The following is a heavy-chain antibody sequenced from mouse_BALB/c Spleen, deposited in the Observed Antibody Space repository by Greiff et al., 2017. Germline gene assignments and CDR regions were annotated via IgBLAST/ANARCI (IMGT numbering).Heavy chain of an antibody. CDR2: ISSGSSTI. D-gene: IGHD3-3*01. V-gene: IGHV5-17*02. CDR3: ARQGDGAMDY. CDR1: GFTFSSFG. Sequence: DVKLVESGGGLVQPGGSRKLSCAASGFTFSSFGMHWVRQAPEKGLEWVAYISSGSSTIYYADTVKGRFTISRDNPKNTLFLQMTSLRSEDTAMYYCARQGDGAMDYWGQGTSVTVSS. J-gene: IGHJ4*01.